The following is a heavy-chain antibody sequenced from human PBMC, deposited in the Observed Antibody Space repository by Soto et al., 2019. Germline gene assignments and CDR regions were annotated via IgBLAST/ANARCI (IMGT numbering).Heavy chain of an antibody. V-gene: IGHV3-7*01. D-gene: IGHD6-13*01. Sequence: EVQVVESGGGLVQPGGSLRLSCAASGFTFSKYWMSWVRQAPGKGLEWVANIKEDGSEKYYVDSVKGRFTISRDNAKNSLYLQMNSLRAEATAVYYCARVPVKVAAGTAWLDPWGQGTLVTVSS. CDR1: GFTFSKYW. J-gene: IGHJ5*02. CDR3: ARVPVKVAAGTAWLDP. CDR2: IKEDGSEK.